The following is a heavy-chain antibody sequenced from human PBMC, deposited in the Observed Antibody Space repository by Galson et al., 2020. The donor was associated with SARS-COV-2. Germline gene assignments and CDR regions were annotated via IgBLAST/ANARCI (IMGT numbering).Heavy chain of an antibody. CDR3: ARGYDYNGHYIDY. J-gene: IGHJ4*02. Sequence: SETLSLTCTVSGGSINSGDNYWSWIRQRPGKGLEWLGYIHYSGSTHYNPSPKSRLIISIDTSKNQFSLKVISVTAADTAVYYCARGYDYNGHYIDYWGQGTLVTVSS. V-gene: IGHV4-31*03. CDR2: IHYSGST. D-gene: IGHD3-16*01. CDR1: GGSINSGDNY.